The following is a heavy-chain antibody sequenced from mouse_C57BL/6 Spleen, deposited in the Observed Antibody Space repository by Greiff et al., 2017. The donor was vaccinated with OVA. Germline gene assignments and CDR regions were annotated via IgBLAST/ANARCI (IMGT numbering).Heavy chain of an antibody. Sequence: QVQLQQPGAELVKPGASVKLSCKASGYTFTSYWMQWVKQRPGQGLEWIGEIDPSDSYTNYNQKFKGKATLTVDTSSSPAYMQLSSRTSEDSAVYYCARGRSSVYGSSVWFAYWGQGTLVTVSA. V-gene: IGHV1-50*01. CDR1: GYTFTSYW. CDR2: IDPSDSYT. J-gene: IGHJ3*01. CDR3: ARGRSSVYGSSVWFAY. D-gene: IGHD1-1*01.